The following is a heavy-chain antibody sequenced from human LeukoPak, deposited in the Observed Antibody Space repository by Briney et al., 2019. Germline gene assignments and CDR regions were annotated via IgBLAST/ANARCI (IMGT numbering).Heavy chain of an antibody. D-gene: IGHD3-10*01. Sequence: SETLSLTCTVSGGSISSSTYYWGWIRQPPGKGLEWIGTIYYSGSTYYNPSLKSRVTISVDTSKNQFSLKLSSVTAADTAVYYCARSGIRWFGELIGMNYFDYWGQGTLVTVSS. CDR2: IYYSGST. CDR1: GGSISSSTYY. V-gene: IGHV4-39*07. CDR3: ARSGIRWFGELIGMNYFDY. J-gene: IGHJ4*02.